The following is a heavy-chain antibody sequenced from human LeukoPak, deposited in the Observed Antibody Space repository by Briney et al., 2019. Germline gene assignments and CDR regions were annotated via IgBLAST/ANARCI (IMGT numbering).Heavy chain of an antibody. CDR2: ISSSGGST. J-gene: IGHJ4*02. Sequence: PGGSLRLSCAASGFTFSGSAMSWVRQAPGKGLEWVSTISSSGGSTYYADSVKGRFTMSSDNSKSTLYLQMSSLRAEDTAVYYCAKLVNRGLASYLDYWGQGTLVTVSS. V-gene: IGHV3-23*01. CDR1: GFTFSGSA. CDR3: AKLVNRGLASYLDY. D-gene: IGHD3-10*01.